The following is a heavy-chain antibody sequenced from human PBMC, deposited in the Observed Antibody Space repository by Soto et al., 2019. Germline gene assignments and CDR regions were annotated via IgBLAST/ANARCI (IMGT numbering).Heavy chain of an antibody. D-gene: IGHD3-3*01. CDR2: IRSKAYGGTT. CDR3: TRDSPPYYDFWSGYFRFDP. CDR1: GFTFGDYA. Sequence: GGSLRLSCTASGFTFGDYAMSWVRQAPGKGLEWVGFIRSKAYGGTTEYAASVKGRFTISRDDSKSIAYLQMNSLKTEDTAVYYCTRDSPPYYDFWSGYFRFDPWGQGTLVTLSS. V-gene: IGHV3-49*04. J-gene: IGHJ5*02.